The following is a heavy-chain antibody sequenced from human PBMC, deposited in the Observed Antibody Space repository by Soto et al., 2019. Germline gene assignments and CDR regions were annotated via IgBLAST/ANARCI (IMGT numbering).Heavy chain of an antibody. CDR3: ARVVILVPTAATHYYYHIDV. V-gene: IGHV1-69*01. CDR2: IIPIVGTG. CDR1: GGTFSNYA. D-gene: IGHD2-2*01. J-gene: IGHJ6*02. Sequence: QVQLVQSGAEVRKPGSSVTVSCKASGGTFSNYAISWVRQAPGQGLEWMGGIIPIVGTGSYAQKFQGRVTTTAGEPTTTAYIEVSSLGFEDTAVYYCARVVILVPTAATHYYYHIDVWGPGTRVTGSS.